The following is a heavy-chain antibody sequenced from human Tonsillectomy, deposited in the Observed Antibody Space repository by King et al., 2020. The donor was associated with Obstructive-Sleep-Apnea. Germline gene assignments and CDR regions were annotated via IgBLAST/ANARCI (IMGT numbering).Heavy chain of an antibody. D-gene: IGHD2-21*01. J-gene: IGHJ6*02. CDR2: TNHSGST. CDR1: GGSFSGYY. CDR3: ARAAYNYYAMDV. V-gene: IGHV4-34*01. Sequence: VQLQQWGAGLLKPSETLSLTCAVYGGSFSGYYWSLVRQSPGKGLEWIGETNHSGSTNYNPSLKSRVSISVDTPKNQFSLKLSSVTAADTAVYFCARAAYNYYAMDVWGQGTTVTVSS.